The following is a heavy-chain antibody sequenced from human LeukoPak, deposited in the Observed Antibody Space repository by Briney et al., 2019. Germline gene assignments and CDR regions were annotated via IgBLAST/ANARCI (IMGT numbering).Heavy chain of an antibody. CDR2: TYYRSMWFN. V-gene: IGHV6-1*01. D-gene: IGHD5-18*01. Sequence: SQTLSLTCDISGDSVSSNGVAWNWIRQSPSRGLEWLGRTYYRSMWFNEYAISVESRMTVNPDTSKSQFSLQLNSVTPDDTAVYYCARGYNYGFDYWGQGTPVTVSS. CDR3: ARGYNYGFDY. CDR1: GDSVSSNGVA. J-gene: IGHJ4*02.